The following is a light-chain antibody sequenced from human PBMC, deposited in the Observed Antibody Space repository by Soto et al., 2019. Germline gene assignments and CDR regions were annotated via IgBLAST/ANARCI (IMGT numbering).Light chain of an antibody. CDR2: GAS. CDR1: RSVGRY. J-gene: IGKJ1*01. CDR3: QQYGSSPWT. Sequence: EIVLTHSPATLSLSPWERATLSCRASRSVGRYLGWYQQKPGQAPRPLIYGASSRATGIPDRFSGSGSGTDFTLTISRLEPEDFAVYYCQQYGSSPWTFGQGTKVDIK. V-gene: IGKV3-20*01.